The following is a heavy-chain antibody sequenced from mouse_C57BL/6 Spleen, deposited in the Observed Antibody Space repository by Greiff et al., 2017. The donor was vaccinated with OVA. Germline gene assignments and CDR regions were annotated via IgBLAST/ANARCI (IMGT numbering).Heavy chain of an antibody. D-gene: IGHD1-1*01. V-gene: IGHV1-26*01. CDR2: INPNNGGT. Sequence: VQLQQSGSELVKPGASVKISCKASGYTFTDYYMNWVKQSHGKSLEWIGDINPNNGGTSYNQKFKGKATLTVDKSSSTAYMELRSLTSEDSAVYYCAREGLLRRWYFDVWGTGTTVTVSS. CDR3: AREGLLRRWYFDV. J-gene: IGHJ1*03. CDR1: GYTFTDYY.